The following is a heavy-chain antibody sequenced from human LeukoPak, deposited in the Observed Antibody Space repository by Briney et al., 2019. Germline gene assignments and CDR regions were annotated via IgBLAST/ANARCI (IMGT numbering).Heavy chain of an antibody. CDR3: ARSTRSGWPPDYYYGMDV. Sequence: PSETLSLTCTVSGGSISSSSYYWGWIRQPPGKGLEWIGSIYYSGSTYYNPSLKSRVTISVDTSKNQFSLKLGSVTAADTAVYYCARSTRSGWPPDYYYGMDVWGQGTTVTVSS. CDR1: GGSISSSSYY. D-gene: IGHD6-19*01. CDR2: IYYSGST. J-gene: IGHJ6*02. V-gene: IGHV4-39*01.